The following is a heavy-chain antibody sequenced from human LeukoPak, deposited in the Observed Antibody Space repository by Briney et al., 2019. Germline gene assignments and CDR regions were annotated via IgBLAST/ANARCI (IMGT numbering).Heavy chain of an antibody. J-gene: IGHJ4*02. CDR1: GGSISSSTYY. CDR3: ARYKQWEDY. Sequence: SETLSLTCTVSGGSISSSTYYWGWIRQPPGKGLEWIGGIYYSGSTYYSPSLKSRVTISVDTSENQFSLKLSSVTAADTAVYYCARYKQWEDYWGQGTLVTVSS. D-gene: IGHD1-26*01. V-gene: IGHV4-39*07. CDR2: IYYSGST.